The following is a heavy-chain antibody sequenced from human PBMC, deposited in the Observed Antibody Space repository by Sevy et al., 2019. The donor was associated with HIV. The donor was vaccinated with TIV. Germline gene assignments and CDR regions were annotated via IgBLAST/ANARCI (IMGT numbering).Heavy chain of an antibody. CDR3: ARPILLTGDVFDY. V-gene: IGHV3-30-3*01. J-gene: IGHJ4*02. D-gene: IGHD7-27*01. CDR2: ISYDGSNK. CDR1: GFTFSSYA. Sequence: GGSLRLSCAASGFTFSSYAMHWVRQAPGKGLEWVAVISYDGSNKYYADSVKGRFTISRDNSKNTLYLQMNSLRAEATAVYYCARPILLTGDVFDYWGQGTLVTVSS.